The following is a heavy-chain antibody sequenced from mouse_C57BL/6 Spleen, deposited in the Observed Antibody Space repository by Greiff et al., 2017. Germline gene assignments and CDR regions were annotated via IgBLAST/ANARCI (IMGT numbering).Heavy chain of an antibody. CDR1: GYAFSSYW. CDR3: ARSYYYGSSLHYYAMDY. V-gene: IGHV1-80*01. J-gene: IGHJ4*01. Sequence: QVQLQQSGAELVKPGASVKISCKASGYAFSSYWMNWVKQRPGKGLEWIGQIYPGDGDTNYNGKFKGKATLTADKSSSTAYMQLSSLTSEDSAVYFCARSYYYGSSLHYYAMDYWGQGTSVTVSS. CDR2: IYPGDGDT. D-gene: IGHD1-1*01.